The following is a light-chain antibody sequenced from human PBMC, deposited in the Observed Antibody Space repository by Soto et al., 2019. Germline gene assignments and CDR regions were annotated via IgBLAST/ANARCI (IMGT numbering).Light chain of an antibody. CDR3: QQYGSSLPWS. Sequence: EIVLTQSPGTLSLSPGERATLSCRASPSLSSSYLAWYQQKPGQAPRLLIYGASRRATGVPDRFSGSGSGTDFTLTISRLEPEDFAVYYCQQYGSSLPWSFGQGTKVDIK. CDR2: GAS. CDR1: PSLSSSY. J-gene: IGKJ1*01. V-gene: IGKV3-20*01.